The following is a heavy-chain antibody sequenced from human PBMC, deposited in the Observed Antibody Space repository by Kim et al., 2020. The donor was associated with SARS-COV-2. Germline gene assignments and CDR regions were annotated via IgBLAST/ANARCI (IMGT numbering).Heavy chain of an antibody. Sequence: YAQKFQGRVTMTRDTSTSTCYMELSSLRSEDTAVYYCARDSSSSGNYFDYWGQGTLVTVSS. CDR3: ARDSSSSGNYFDY. D-gene: IGHD6-6*01. V-gene: IGHV1-46*01. J-gene: IGHJ4*02.